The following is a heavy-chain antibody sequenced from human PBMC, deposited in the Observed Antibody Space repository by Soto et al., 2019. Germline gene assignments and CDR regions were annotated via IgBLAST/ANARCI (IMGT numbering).Heavy chain of an antibody. CDR3: ARAGDWYDTLPGYYVY. V-gene: IGHV4-59*01. Sequence: QVQLQESGPGLVKPSETLSLTCTVSGGSISSFYWNWIRQTPGKGLEWIGQISYSGSTNYNPSLKSRVTISVDTSKSQFSLKLSSVTAADTAVYYCARAGDWYDTLPGYYVYWGQGKVVTVSS. CDR2: ISYSGST. CDR1: GGSISSFY. J-gene: IGHJ4*02. D-gene: IGHD3-9*01.